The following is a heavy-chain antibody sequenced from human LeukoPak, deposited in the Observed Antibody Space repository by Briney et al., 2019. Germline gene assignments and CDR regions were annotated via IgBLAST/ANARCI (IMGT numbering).Heavy chain of an antibody. CDR1: GFAFSGYS. CDR2: ISSGSSTI. CDR3: ARSRTGNYFDY. J-gene: IGHJ4*02. Sequence: GGSLRLSCAASGFAFSGYSMNWVRQAPRKGLAWLSYISSGSSTIYYADSVKGRFTISRDNAKNSLYLQMNSLRAEDTAVYHCARSRTGNYFDYWGQGTLVTVSS. D-gene: IGHD2-8*02. V-gene: IGHV3-48*01.